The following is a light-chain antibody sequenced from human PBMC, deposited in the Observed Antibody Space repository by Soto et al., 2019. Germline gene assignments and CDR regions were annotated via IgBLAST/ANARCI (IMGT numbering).Light chain of an antibody. CDR2: GAS. V-gene: IGKV3-20*01. J-gene: IGKJ3*01. Sequence: EIVLTQSPGTLSLSPGERATLSCRASQTVSSDYLAWYQQKPGQAPRLLIYGASSRATDIPDRFSGRGSGTDLTLTGSKLEPEDFALYYCQHYGSPPPTFGPGTTVEIK. CDR1: QTVSSDY. CDR3: QHYGSPPPT.